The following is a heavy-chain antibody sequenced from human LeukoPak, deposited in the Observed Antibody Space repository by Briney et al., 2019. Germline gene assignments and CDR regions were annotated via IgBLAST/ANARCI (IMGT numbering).Heavy chain of an antibody. CDR1: SGSFSGYF. CDR2: INHSGGT. CDR3: ARERLAMVRGVIPKEAWGWFDP. D-gene: IGHD3-10*01. J-gene: IGHJ5*02. V-gene: IGHV4-34*01. Sequence: PSETLSLTCAVYSGSFSGYFWNWLRQPPGKGLEWIGEINHSGGTNYNPSLKSQVTISFDTSKNQFSLELSSVTAADTAVYYCARERLAMVRGVIPKEAWGWFDPWGQGTLVTVSS.